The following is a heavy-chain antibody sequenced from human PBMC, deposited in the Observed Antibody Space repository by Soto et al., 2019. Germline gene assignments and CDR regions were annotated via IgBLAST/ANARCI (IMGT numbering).Heavy chain of an antibody. D-gene: IGHD3-10*01. V-gene: IGHV3-30*18. CDR2: ISYDGSNT. J-gene: IGHJ6*03. Sequence: QVQLVESGGGVVQPGRSLRLSCAASGFTFSSYGMHWVRQAPGKGLEWVAVISYDGSNTYFADSVKGRFTISRDNSKNTLYLQMNSLRAEDTAVYYCAKGIITMVRNKYYYYYMDVWGKGTTVTVSS. CDR1: GFTFSSYG. CDR3: AKGIITMVRNKYYYYYMDV.